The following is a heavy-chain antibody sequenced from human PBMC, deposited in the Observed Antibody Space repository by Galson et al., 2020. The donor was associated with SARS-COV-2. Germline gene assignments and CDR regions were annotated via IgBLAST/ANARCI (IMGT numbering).Heavy chain of an antibody. Sequence: SETLSLTFSVPGGTMIGYSWSWIRQPPGEGRDRIANSYSTGNTKYNPSLQRRVTMSVDTSKNHLSLRLNSVTAADTAVYYCARHTGEWGFDPWGPGTLVTVSS. CDR3: ARHTGEWGFDP. V-gene: IGHV4-59*08. CDR1: GGTMIGYS. D-gene: IGHD3-16*01. J-gene: IGHJ5*02. CDR2: SYSTGNT.